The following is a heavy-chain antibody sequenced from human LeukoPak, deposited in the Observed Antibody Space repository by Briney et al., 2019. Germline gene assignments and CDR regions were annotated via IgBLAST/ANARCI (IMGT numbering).Heavy chain of an antibody. V-gene: IGHV1-69*13. CDR2: IIPIFGTA. Sequence: EASVKVSCKASGGTFSSYAISWVRQAPGQGLEWMGGIIPIFGTANYAQKFQGRVTITADESTSTAYMELSSLRSEDTAVYYCAFRTTVVTPYYYGMDVWGQGTTVTVSS. D-gene: IGHD4-23*01. J-gene: IGHJ6*02. CDR3: AFRTTVVTPYYYGMDV. CDR1: GGTFSSYA.